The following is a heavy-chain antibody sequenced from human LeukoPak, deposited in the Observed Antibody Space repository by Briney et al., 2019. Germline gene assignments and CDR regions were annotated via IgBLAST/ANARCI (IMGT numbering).Heavy chain of an antibody. Sequence: GGSLRLSCAASGFTFSTSGMNWVRQAPGEGLEWVSYISSSSSYIYYADSVKGRFTISRDNAKNSLYLQMNSLRAEDTALYYCAKDLALLSRNYYDSSGYDYWGQGTLVTVSS. CDR3: AKDLALLSRNYYDSSGYDY. D-gene: IGHD3-22*01. CDR1: GFTFSTSG. J-gene: IGHJ4*02. V-gene: IGHV3-21*04. CDR2: ISSSSSYI.